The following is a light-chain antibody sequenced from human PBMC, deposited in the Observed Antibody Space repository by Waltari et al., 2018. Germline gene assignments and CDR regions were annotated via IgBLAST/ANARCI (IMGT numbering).Light chain of an antibody. CDR3: SSFTRTNSWV. V-gene: IGLV2-14*03. Sequence: ALAQPASVSGSPGQSITISCTGTSSDVGGYTYVSWYQPHPGKAPRLMIYDVNTRPSGVSNRFSGSKSGNPASLTISGLQAEDEADYYCSSFTRTNSWVFGGGTKLTVL. CDR1: SSDVGGYTY. CDR2: DVN. J-gene: IGLJ3*02.